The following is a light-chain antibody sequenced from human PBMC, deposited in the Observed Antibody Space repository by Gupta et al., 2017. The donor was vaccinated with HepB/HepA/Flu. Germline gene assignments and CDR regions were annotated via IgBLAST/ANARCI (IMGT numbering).Light chain of an antibody. V-gene: IGLV7-46*01. CDR1: TGAVTNGHY. CDR2: NTN. Sequence: QAVVTLEPSLPVSPGGTVTLTCGSNTGAVTNGHYPYWFQQKPGQVPRILIYNTNNKHSWTPGRFSGSLLGDKAALTLTGAQPEDEADYYCLLDYSAARVFGGGTKLTVL. J-gene: IGLJ2*01. CDR3: LLDYSAARV.